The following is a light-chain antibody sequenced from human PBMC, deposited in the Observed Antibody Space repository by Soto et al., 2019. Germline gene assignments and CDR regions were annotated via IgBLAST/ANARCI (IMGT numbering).Light chain of an antibody. CDR2: DAC. CDR1: QSVSSY. CDR3: QQRSNWPPIT. J-gene: IGKJ5*01. V-gene: IGKV3-11*01. Sequence: EIVLTQSPATLSLSPGERATLSCRASQSVSSYLAWYQQKPGQAPRLLIYDACNRATGIPARFSGSGSGTDFTLTISRLEPEDFAVYYCQQRSNWPPITFGQGTRLEIK.